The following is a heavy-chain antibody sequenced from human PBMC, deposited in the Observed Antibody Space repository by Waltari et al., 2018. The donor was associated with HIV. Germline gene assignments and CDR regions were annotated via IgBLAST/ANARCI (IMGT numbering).Heavy chain of an antibody. CDR3: AKDSSSDFWSGYYY. J-gene: IGHJ4*02. V-gene: IGHV3-23*01. D-gene: IGHD3-3*01. CDR2: ISGSGGST. CDR1: GFTFGSYH. Sequence: EVQLLESGGGLVQPGGSLRIACAASGFTFGSYHLSWVRQAPGKGLEWVSAISGSGGSTYYADSVKGRFTISRDNSKNTLYLQMNSLRAEDTAVYYCAKDSSSDFWSGYYYWGQGTLVTVSS.